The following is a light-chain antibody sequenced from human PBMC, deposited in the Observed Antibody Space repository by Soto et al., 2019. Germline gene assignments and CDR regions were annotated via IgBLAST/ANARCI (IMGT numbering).Light chain of an antibody. CDR1: QSVNNDY. CDR3: QQYGSSPCT. Sequence: EIVLTQSPGTLSLSPGERAALSCRASQSVNNDYLAWYHQKPGRAPSLVIYGASKRATGIPDRFSGSGSGTDFTLTISRLEPEDFAVYYCQQYGSSPCTFGQGTNVEIK. J-gene: IGKJ1*01. V-gene: IGKV3-20*01. CDR2: GAS.